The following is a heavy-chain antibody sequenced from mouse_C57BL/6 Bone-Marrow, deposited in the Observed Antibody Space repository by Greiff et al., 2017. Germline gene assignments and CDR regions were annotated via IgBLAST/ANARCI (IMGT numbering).Heavy chain of an antibody. CDR1: GYTFTGYG. CDR3: ARRAGF. CDR2: IYPRSGNI. Sequence: VNVVESGAELARPGASVKLSCKASGYTFTGYGISWVKQRTGQGLEWIGEIYPRSGNIYYNEKFKGKVTLTADKSSSTAYMEMRSLTTEDSAVYFCARRAGFWGTGTTLTVSS. D-gene: IGHD3-1*01. V-gene: IGHV1-81*01. J-gene: IGHJ2*01.